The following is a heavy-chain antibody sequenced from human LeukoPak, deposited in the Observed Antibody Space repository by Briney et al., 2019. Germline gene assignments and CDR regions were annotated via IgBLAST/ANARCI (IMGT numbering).Heavy chain of an antibody. CDR3: TSWGDTTAEYFQR. J-gene: IGHJ1*01. D-gene: IGHD2-21*02. V-gene: IGHV3-7*01. CDR1: GFTFNRCW. Sequence: GGSLRLSCVVSGFTFNRCWMNWVRQAPGKGLEWVAHINPDGRDTYYVDSVKGRFTISRDNAQNSMCLQMNSLRVEDTAVYYCTSWGDTTAEYFQRWGQGTLVTVSS. CDR2: INPDGRDT.